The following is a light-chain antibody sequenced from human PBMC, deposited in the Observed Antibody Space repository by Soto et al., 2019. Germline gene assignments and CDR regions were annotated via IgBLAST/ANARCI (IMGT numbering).Light chain of an antibody. Sequence: AIRVTQSPSSLSASTGDRVTITCRASQGISSYLAWYQQKPGKAPQVLISMASTIDSGIPSRFSGSGSGTEFTLTISSLQPDDFATYYCQQYNSYSWTFGQGTKVDIK. V-gene: IGKV1-8*01. CDR1: QGISSY. CDR3: QQYNSYSWT. J-gene: IGKJ1*01. CDR2: MAS.